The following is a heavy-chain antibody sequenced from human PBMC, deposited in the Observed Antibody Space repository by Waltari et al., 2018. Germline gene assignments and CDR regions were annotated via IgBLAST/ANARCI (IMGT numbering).Heavy chain of an antibody. D-gene: IGHD3-22*01. CDR2: INHSGST. J-gene: IGHJ4*02. CDR1: GGSFSGYY. Sequence: QVQLQQWGAGLLKPSETLSLTCAVYGGSFSGYYWSWIRQPPGKGLEWIGEINHSGSTNYNPSLNSRVTISVDTSKNQVSLKLSSVTAADTAVYYCASGLYYYDSSGSFDYWGQGTLVTVSS. CDR3: ASGLYYYDSSGSFDY. V-gene: IGHV4-34*01.